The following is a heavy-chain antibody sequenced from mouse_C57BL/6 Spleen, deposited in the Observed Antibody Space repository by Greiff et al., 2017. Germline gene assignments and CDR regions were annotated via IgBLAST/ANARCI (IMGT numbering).Heavy chain of an antibody. V-gene: IGHV5-4*01. CDR1: GFTFSSYA. CDR2: ISDGGSYT. Sequence: EVKLVESGGGLVKPGGSLKLSCAASGFTFSSYAMSWVRQTPEKRLEWVATISDGGSYTYYPDNVQGRFTISRDNAKNNLYLQMSHLKSEDTAMYYCARDRNYGSFAYWGQGTLVTVSA. CDR3: ARDRNYGSFAY. J-gene: IGHJ3*01. D-gene: IGHD1-1*01.